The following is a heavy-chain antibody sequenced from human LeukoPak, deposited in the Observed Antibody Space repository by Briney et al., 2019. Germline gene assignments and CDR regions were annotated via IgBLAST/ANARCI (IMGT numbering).Heavy chain of an antibody. CDR2: IYYSGST. CDR3: ARVAAGGYDYSDY. V-gene: IGHV4-59*12. J-gene: IGHJ4*02. CDR1: GGSISSYY. Sequence: PSETLSLTCTVSGGSISSYYWSWIRQPPGKGLEWIGYIYYSGSTNYNPSLKSRVTISVDTSKNQFSLKLSSVTAADTAVYYCARVAAGGYDYSDYWGQGTLVTVSS. D-gene: IGHD5-12*01.